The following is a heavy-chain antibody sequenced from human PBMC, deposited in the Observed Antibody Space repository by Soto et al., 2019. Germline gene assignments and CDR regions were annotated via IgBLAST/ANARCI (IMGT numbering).Heavy chain of an antibody. Sequence: QIQLVQSGTEVREPGASVKVSCQASGYTFTSYGIIWVRQAPGQGLELMGWISGYNNNKNYAQKYQARVTMTTDTSTRPAYMELRSLRSDNTAVYYCARVGAIAPAEGDYWGQGTLVTVSS. CDR1: GYTFTSYG. CDR2: ISGYNNNK. V-gene: IGHV1-18*01. J-gene: IGHJ4*02. D-gene: IGHD6-13*01. CDR3: ARVGAIAPAEGDY.